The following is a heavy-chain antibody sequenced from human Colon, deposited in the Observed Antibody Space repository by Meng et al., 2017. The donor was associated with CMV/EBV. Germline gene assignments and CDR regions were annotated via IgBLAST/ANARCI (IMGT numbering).Heavy chain of an antibody. V-gene: IGHV2-5*02. J-gene: IGHJ4*02. CDR1: GYSIPTTGTG. CDR3: ARHSLTILTD. Sequence: IHLKWPGPALVKPTQTPPLTCTFPGYSIPTTGTGVDSVRQPPGKAPELLALIHWDDDKRYSPSLKNRLNITKDTSKNQVVLSMTDLDPADTGTFYCARHSLTILTDWGQGALVTVSS. D-gene: IGHD2-8*02. CDR2: IHWDDDK.